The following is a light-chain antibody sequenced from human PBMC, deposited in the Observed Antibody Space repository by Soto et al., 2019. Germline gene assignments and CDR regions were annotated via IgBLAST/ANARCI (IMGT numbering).Light chain of an antibody. J-gene: IGKJ2*01. CDR1: QSLLHSNGYNY. CDR2: LRS. CDR3: MQALQTPYT. Sequence: DIVMTQSPLSLPVTPGEPASISCRSSQSLLHSNGYNYLNWYLQKPGQSPQLLIYLRSNRASGVPDRFSGSGSGTDFTLKISRLEAEDVGVYYCMQALQTPYTFGQGTKLEIK. V-gene: IGKV2-28*01.